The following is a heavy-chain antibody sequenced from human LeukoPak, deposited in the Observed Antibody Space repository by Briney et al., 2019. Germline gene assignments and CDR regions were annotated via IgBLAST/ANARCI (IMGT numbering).Heavy chain of an antibody. CDR2: IYYSGST. Sequence: SETLSPTCTVSGGSISSSSYYWGWIRQPPGKGLEWIGSIYYSGSTYYNPSFKSRVTISVDTSKNQFSLKLSSVTAADTAVYYCARVRYSSSWPFDYWGQGTLVTVSS. CDR3: ARVRYSSSWPFDY. J-gene: IGHJ4*02. V-gene: IGHV4-39*01. CDR1: GGSISSSSYY. D-gene: IGHD6-13*01.